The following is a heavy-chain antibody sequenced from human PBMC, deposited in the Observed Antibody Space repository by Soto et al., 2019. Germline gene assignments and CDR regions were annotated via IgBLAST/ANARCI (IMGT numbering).Heavy chain of an antibody. CDR2: ISDDGTKK. CDR3: AKDIVVPSAVGYYYYGMDF. D-gene: IGHD2-2*01. V-gene: IGHV3-30*18. Sequence: QVQLVESGGGVVKPGRSLSLSCAASELTFSRYGMHWVRQAPGKGLEWVAMISDDGTKKNYADSVKGRFTISRDNSKNTMYLQMNSLRPEDTAVYYCAKDIVVPSAVGYYYYGMDFWGQGTTVTVSS. J-gene: IGHJ6*02. CDR1: ELTFSRYG.